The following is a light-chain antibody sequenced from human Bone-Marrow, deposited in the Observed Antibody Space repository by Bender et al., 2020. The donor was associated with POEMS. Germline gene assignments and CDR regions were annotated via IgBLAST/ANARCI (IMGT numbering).Light chain of an antibody. CDR3: QSSDSSGRMVV. CDR1: ALANLY. J-gene: IGLJ3*02. V-gene: IGLV3-25*03. CDR2: KDS. Sequence: SYELTQAPSVSVSPGQTARITCSGEALANLYAYWYQQKPGQAPVMLIYKDSQRPSGIPERFSGSSSGTTVTLTIIGVQAEDEADYYCQSSDSSGRMVVFGGGTKLTVL.